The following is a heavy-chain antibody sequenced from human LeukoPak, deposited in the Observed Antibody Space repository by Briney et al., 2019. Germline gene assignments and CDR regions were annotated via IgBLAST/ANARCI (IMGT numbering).Heavy chain of an antibody. CDR2: INHSGST. Sequence: SETLSLTCAVYGGSFSGYYWTSLRQPPGKGLWWIGEINHSGSTNYNPSLKSRVTISVDTSKNQFSLKVTSVTTADTAVYYCARGRYYNGSRSSRGDLWGQGTLVTVSS. J-gene: IGHJ5*02. CDR3: ARGRYYNGSRSSRGDL. CDR1: GGSFSGYY. V-gene: IGHV4-34*01. D-gene: IGHD3-10*01.